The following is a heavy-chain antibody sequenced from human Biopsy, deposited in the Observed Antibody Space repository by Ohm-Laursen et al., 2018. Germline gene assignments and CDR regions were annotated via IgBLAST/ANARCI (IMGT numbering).Heavy chain of an antibody. CDR1: GFTFHSYA. CDR2: INSVGTI. J-gene: IGHJ4*02. Sequence: SLRLSRSASGFTFHSYAMNWIRQAPGKGLEWVSNINSVGTIYYADSVRGRFTISRDNAKNSLYLQMNSLRVEDTAVYYCARSVGIMAAPIDYWGQGTLVTVSS. D-gene: IGHD3-16*01. V-gene: IGHV3-11*01. CDR3: ARSVGIMAAPIDY.